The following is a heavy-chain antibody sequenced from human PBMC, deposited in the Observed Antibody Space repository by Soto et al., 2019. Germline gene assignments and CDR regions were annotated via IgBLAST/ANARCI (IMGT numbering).Heavy chain of an antibody. CDR1: GFSLSTSGVG. J-gene: IGHJ4*02. CDR3: AHSRLYYDYVWGSYRFDY. D-gene: IGHD3-16*02. Sequence: ITLKESGPTLVKPTQTLTLTCTFSGFSLSTSGVGVGWIRQPPGKALEWLALIYWNDDKRYSPSRKSRLTIPKDTSKNQVVLTMTNMDPVDTATYYCAHSRLYYDYVWGSYRFDYWGQGTLVTVSS. V-gene: IGHV2-5*01. CDR2: IYWNDDK.